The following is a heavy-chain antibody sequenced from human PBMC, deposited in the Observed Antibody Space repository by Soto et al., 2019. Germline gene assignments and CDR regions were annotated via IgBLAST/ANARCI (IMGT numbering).Heavy chain of an antibody. J-gene: IGHJ4*02. Sequence: GGSLRLSCSASGFSVNNNYMTWVRQAPGRRPEWVAVIYTRGTTHYADFATGRFTFSRDNSKNTLYLQMDSLRPEDTTVYYCAKLWGYYFESWGPGTLVTVSS. CDR2: IYTRGTT. V-gene: IGHV3-53*01. CDR1: GFSVNNNY. D-gene: IGHD2-21*01. CDR3: AKLWGYYFES.